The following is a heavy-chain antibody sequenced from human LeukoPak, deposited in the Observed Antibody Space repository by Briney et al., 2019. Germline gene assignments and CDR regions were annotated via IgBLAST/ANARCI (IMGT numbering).Heavy chain of an antibody. V-gene: IGHV4-59*12. Sequence: NPSETLSLTCTVSGGSISSYYWSWIRQPPGKGLEWIGYIYYSGSTYYNPSLKSRVTISVDTSKNQFSLKLSSVTAADTAVYYCARDLTYCSSTSCYAIGAFDIWGQGTMVTVSS. D-gene: IGHD2-2*01. CDR1: GGSISSYY. CDR2: IYYSGST. CDR3: ARDLTYCSSTSCYAIGAFDI. J-gene: IGHJ3*02.